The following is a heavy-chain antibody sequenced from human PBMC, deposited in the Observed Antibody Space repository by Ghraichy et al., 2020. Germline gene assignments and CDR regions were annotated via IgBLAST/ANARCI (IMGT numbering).Heavy chain of an antibody. CDR2: ISSSSSYI. CDR1: RFTFSSYS. J-gene: IGHJ5*02. Sequence: GGSLRLSCAASRFTFSSYSMNWVRQAPGKGLEWVSSISSSSSYIYYADSVKGRFTISRDNAKNSLYLQMNSLRAEDTAVYYCAREVVPAAIPWFDPWGQGTLVTVSS. V-gene: IGHV3-21*01. D-gene: IGHD2-2*01. CDR3: AREVVPAAIPWFDP.